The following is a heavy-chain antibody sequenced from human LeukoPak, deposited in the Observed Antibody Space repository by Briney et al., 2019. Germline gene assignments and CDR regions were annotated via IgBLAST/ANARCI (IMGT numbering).Heavy chain of an antibody. V-gene: IGHV3-23*01. CDR3: AGYDSSGYYNDY. J-gene: IGHJ4*02. CDR1: GFTLSSYA. D-gene: IGHD3-22*01. CDR2: ISGSGGST. Sequence: PGGSLRLSCAASGFTLSSYAMSWVRQAPGKGLEWVSAISGSGGSTYYADSVKGRFTISRDNSKNTLYLQMNSLRAEDTAVYYCAGYDSSGYYNDYWGQGTLVTVSP.